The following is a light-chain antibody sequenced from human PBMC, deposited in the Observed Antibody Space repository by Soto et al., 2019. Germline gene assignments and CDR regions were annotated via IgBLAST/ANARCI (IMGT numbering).Light chain of an antibody. Sequence: DIQMTQSPSSVSASVGDRVTITCRASQDIASWLAWYQQKPGKVPNLLIYAAFRLQSGVPSRFSGSGSGTHFPLTINNLQPEDFATYFCQQANTFPRTFGQGTRVEIK. V-gene: IGKV1-12*01. CDR2: AAF. CDR1: QDIASW. CDR3: QQANTFPRT. J-gene: IGKJ1*01.